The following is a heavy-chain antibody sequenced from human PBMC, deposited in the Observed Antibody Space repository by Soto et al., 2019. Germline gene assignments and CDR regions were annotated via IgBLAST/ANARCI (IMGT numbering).Heavy chain of an antibody. Sequence: PSETLSLTCTVSGGSISSYYWSWMRQPPGKGLEWIGYIYYSGSTNYNPSLKSRVTISVDTSKNQFSLKLSSVTAADTAVYYCARVGYCSGGSCYSESYYCYYGMDVWGQGTTVTVSS. CDR2: IYYSGST. CDR1: GGSISSYY. V-gene: IGHV4-59*01. CDR3: ARVGYCSGGSCYSESYYCYYGMDV. J-gene: IGHJ6*02. D-gene: IGHD2-15*01.